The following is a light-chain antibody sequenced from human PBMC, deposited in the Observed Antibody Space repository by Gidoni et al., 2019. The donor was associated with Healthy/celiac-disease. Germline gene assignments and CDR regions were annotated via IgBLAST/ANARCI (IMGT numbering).Light chain of an antibody. CDR2: EVS. CDR1: SSDVGGYNY. J-gene: IGLJ3*02. Sequence: QSALTQPASVSGSPGQSITISCTGTSSDVGGYNYVSWYQQHPGKAPKLMIYEVSNRPSGVSKRFSGSKSGNTASLTISGLQAEDEADYYCSSYTSSSAWVFGGWTKLTVL. CDR3: SSYTSSSAWV. V-gene: IGLV2-14*01.